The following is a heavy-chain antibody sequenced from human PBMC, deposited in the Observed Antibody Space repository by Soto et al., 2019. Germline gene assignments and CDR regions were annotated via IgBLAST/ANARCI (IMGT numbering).Heavy chain of an antibody. CDR2: IGSIISTT. Sequence: EVQLVESGGGLVQPGGSLRLSCVASGFTFSNYGMNWVRQAPGELEWVSYIGSIISTTSYADSVKGRFTVFRDNAKNTLYLQMNRLRDDDTAVYYCARGGGSRPDYWGQGTLVTVSS. CDR3: ARGGGSRPDY. V-gene: IGHV3-48*02. D-gene: IGHD3-10*01. CDR1: GFTFSNYG. J-gene: IGHJ4*02.